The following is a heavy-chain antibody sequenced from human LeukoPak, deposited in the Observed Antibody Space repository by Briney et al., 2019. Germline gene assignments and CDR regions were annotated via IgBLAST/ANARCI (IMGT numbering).Heavy chain of an antibody. J-gene: IGHJ4*02. D-gene: IGHD3-22*01. CDR2: IYSGGST. CDR1: GFTVSSNY. CDR3: ASGNYYDSSGYYYALWDY. V-gene: IGHV3-53*01. Sequence: GESLRLSCAASGFTVSSNYMSWVRQAPGKGLEWVSVIYSGGSTYYADSVKGRFTISRDNSKNTLYLQMNSLRAEDTAVYYCASGNYYDSSGYYYALWDYWGQGTLVTVSS.